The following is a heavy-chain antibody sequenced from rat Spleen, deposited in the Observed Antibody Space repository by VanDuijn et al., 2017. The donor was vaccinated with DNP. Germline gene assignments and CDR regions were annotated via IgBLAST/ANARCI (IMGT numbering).Heavy chain of an antibody. Sequence: EVQLVESGGDLVQPGRSLKLSCVASGFRFNNYWMTWIRQVPGKGLEWFASITSSGSDTYYPDSVEGRFTISRDNAKSTLYLQMDSLRSEETATYYCARHGEVHLRYAMDAWGQGTSVTVSS. D-gene: IGHD1-5*01. J-gene: IGHJ4*01. CDR3: ARHGEVHLRYAMDA. CDR2: ITSSGSDT. V-gene: IGHV5-31*01. CDR1: GFRFNNYW.